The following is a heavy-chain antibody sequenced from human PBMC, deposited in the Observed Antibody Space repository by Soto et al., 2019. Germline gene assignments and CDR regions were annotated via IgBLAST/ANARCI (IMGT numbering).Heavy chain of an antibody. D-gene: IGHD2-21*02. CDR2: RSYSGST. Sequence: QVQLQESGPGLVKPSQTLSLTCTVSGGSISSGDYYWSWVRQHPGKGLEWIGYRSYSGSTYYNPSLKSRVTIVVDTSRNQFSLRLSPVTAADTAVYYCAREGGLAYCGGDCLYNWFDPWGQGTLVTVSS. CDR1: GGSISSGDYY. V-gene: IGHV4-31*03. CDR3: AREGGLAYCGGDCLYNWFDP. J-gene: IGHJ5*02.